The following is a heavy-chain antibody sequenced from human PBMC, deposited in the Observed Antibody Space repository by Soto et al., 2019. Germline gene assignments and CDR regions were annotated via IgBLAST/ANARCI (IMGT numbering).Heavy chain of an antibody. D-gene: IGHD4-17*01. J-gene: IGHJ4*02. CDR3: ARIDYGDQTVDY. Sequence: GGSLRLSCAASGFTFSSYGMHWVRQAPGKGLEWVAVIWYDGSNKYYADSVKGRFTISRDNSKNTLYLQMNSLRAEDTAVYYCARIDYGDQTVDYWGQGTLVTVSS. V-gene: IGHV3-33*01. CDR1: GFTFSSYG. CDR2: IWYDGSNK.